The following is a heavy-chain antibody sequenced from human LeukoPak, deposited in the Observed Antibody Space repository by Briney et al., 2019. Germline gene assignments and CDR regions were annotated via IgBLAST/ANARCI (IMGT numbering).Heavy chain of an antibody. V-gene: IGHV3-9*01. Sequence: PGRSLRLSCAASGFTFDDYAMHWVRQAPGKGLEWVSGISWNSGSIGYADSVKGRFTISRDNAKNSLYLQMNSLRAEDTALYYCAKDIRVAVAGTFGFDYWGQGTLVTVSS. J-gene: IGHJ4*02. CDR3: AKDIRVAVAGTFGFDY. CDR2: ISWNSGSI. CDR1: GFTFDDYA. D-gene: IGHD6-19*01.